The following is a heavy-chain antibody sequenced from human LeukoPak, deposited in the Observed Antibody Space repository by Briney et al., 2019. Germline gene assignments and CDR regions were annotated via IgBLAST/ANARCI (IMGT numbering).Heavy chain of an antibody. J-gene: IGHJ4*02. D-gene: IGHD2-21*02. Sequence: PSETLSLTCTVSGGSISNYYWAWIRQPPGKGLEWIGFIYYTGSTSGSTSYNPSLRSRVTISVDTAKNQLSLKLSSVTAADTAVYYCAKSYCGSDCHWGQGTLVTVSS. CDR3: AKSYCGSDCH. CDR1: GGSISNYY. V-gene: IGHV4-59*01. CDR2: IYYTGSTSGST.